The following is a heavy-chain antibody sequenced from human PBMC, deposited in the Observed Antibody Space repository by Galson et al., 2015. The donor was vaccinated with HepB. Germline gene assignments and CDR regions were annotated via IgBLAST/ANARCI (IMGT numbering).Heavy chain of an antibody. CDR3: ARVLTGQLASKRNDAFDI. CDR2: INPNSGDT. V-gene: IGHV1-2*06. CDR1: GYTFTDYY. J-gene: IGHJ3*02. Sequence: SVKVSCKASGYTFTDYYIHWVRQAPGQGLEWMGRINPNSGDTNYAQNFQGRVTLTRDTSISAAYLELSRLKSDDTAMYYCARVLTGQLASKRNDAFDIWGQGTMVTVSS. D-gene: IGHD6-6*01.